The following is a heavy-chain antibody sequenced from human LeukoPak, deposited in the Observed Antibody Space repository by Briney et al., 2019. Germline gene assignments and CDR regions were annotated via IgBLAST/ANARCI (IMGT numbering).Heavy chain of an antibody. CDR1: GGSINNYY. J-gene: IGHJ4*02. CDR3: ARDFFGDFDH. D-gene: IGHD2/OR15-2a*01. V-gene: IGHV4-59*01. Sequence: SETLSLTCTVSGGSINNYYWSWIRQPPGKGLEWIGYIQYGGRTYYSPSLKSRVTISMDLSKIQFSLKMSSVTATDTAVYYCARDFFGDFDHWGQGILVTVSS. CDR2: IQYGGRT.